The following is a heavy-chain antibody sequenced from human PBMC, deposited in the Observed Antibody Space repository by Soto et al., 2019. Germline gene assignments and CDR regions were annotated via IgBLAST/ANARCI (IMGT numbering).Heavy chain of an antibody. V-gene: IGHV4-31*03. Sequence: QVQLQESGPGLVKPSQTLSLTCTVSGGSISSGGFYWSWIRQHPGKGLEWIGYIYYSGSTYYNPSLESRVSISVDTSGNQFSRKLNSVTAADTAVYYCARGRFPYSGYYLDYWGQGTRVTVSS. J-gene: IGHJ4*02. D-gene: IGHD5-12*01. CDR1: GGSISSGGFY. CDR3: ARGRFPYSGYYLDY. CDR2: IYYSGST.